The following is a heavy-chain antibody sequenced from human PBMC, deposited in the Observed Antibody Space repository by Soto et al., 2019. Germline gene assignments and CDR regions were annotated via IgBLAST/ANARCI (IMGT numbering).Heavy chain of an antibody. CDR2: INPNSGGT. CDR3: ARDRHCSSTSCYGGHDAFDI. J-gene: IGHJ3*02. CDR1: GYTFTGYY. V-gene: IGHV1-2*02. D-gene: IGHD2-2*01. Sequence: ASVKVSCKASGYTFTGYYMHRVRQAPGQGLEWMGWINPNSGGTNYAQKFQGRVTMTRDTSISTAYMELSRLRSDDTAVYYCARDRHCSSTSCYGGHDAFDIWGQGTMVTVS.